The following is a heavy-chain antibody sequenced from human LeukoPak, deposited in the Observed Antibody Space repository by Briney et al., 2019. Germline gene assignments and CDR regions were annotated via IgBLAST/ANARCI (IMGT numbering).Heavy chain of an antibody. V-gene: IGHV3-21*04. CDR2: ISSTSKYI. D-gene: IGHD5-12*01. Sequence: PGGSLRLSCAASEFTFSSYNMNWVRQAPGKGLEWVSSISSTSKYIYYADSVKGRFTISRDNAKNSLYLQMNSLRAEDTAVYYCARARGIWWYYDFDYWGQGTLVTVSS. J-gene: IGHJ4*02. CDR1: EFTFSSYN. CDR3: ARARGIWWYYDFDY.